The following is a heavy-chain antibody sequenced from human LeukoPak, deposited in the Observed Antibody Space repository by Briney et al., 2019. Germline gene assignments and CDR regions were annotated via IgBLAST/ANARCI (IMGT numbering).Heavy chain of an antibody. CDR2: FSGSGGDT. CDR3: ARDHYGDSRYYYYMDV. Sequence: AGGSLRLSCAASGFTFSSYAMSWVRQAPGKGLEWVSSFSGSGGDTYYADSVKGRFTISRDNAKNSLYLQMNSLRAEDTAVYYCARDHYGDSRYYYYMDVWGKGTTVTISS. V-gene: IGHV3-23*01. CDR1: GFTFSSYA. D-gene: IGHD4-17*01. J-gene: IGHJ6*03.